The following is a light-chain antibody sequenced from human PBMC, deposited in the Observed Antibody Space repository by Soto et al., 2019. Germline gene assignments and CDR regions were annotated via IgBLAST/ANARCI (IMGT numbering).Light chain of an antibody. CDR1: QSVGTY. CDR3: KNRSYSLIP. Sequence: EIVLTQSPATLSLSPGERATLSCRAGQSVGTYLAWYQQKPGQAPRLLIYDASNRATGIPARFSGSGSGTDFALTISSLEPEDFAVYSCKNRSYSLIPFGAGTRPEIK. CDR2: DAS. V-gene: IGKV3-11*01. J-gene: IGKJ5*01.